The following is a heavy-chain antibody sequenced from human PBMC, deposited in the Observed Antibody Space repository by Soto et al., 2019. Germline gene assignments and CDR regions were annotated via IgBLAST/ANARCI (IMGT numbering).Heavy chain of an antibody. V-gene: IGHV4-59*01. CDR2: IYYSGST. CDR1: GGSISSYY. Sequence: SETLSLTCTVSGGSISSYYWSWIRQPPGKGLEWIGYIYYSGSTNYNPSLKSRVTISVDTSKNQFSLKLSSVTAADTAVYYCARTLWFGDGMDVWGQGTTVTVSS. CDR3: ARTLWFGDGMDV. D-gene: IGHD3-10*01. J-gene: IGHJ6*02.